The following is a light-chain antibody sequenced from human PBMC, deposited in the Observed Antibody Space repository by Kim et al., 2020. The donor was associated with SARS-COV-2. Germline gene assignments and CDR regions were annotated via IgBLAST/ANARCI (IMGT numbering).Light chain of an antibody. V-gene: IGKV3-15*01. CDR1: QGVSSD. CDR3: EEYNNWRYA. J-gene: IGKJ2*01. Sequence: GGRGTGAWRGRQGVSSDLAWYQQRRGQGPRLRGYGASSRGTGMPARVSGSGSGTEVNLTISRLQSEDLGVYYCEEYNNWRYAVGQGFKREI. CDR2: GAS.